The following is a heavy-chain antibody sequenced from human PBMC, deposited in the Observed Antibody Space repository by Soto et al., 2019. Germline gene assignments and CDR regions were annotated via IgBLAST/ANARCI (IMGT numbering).Heavy chain of an antibody. CDR1: GYTFSDYF. Sequence: QVQLVQSGAEVRKSGASVKVSCKASGYTFSDYFIQWLRQAPGQGLEWVAWINPKTAATNYAKKFKDRVTVTSDTSFSTAYLELPRLRADDTALYYSARIKWGLDYYSGMDVWDQGTAVSVSS. CDR2: INPKTAAT. J-gene: IGHJ6*02. D-gene: IGHD1-26*01. CDR3: ARIKWGLDYYSGMDV. V-gene: IGHV1-2*02.